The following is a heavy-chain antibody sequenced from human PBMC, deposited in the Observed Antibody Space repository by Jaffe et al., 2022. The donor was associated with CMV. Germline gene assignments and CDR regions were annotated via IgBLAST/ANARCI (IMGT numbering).Heavy chain of an antibody. CDR2: IWYDGSNE. CDR1: GFTFNNYG. J-gene: IGHJ4*02. D-gene: IGHD5-12*01. CDR3: ARGSGYEFDY. Sequence: QVQLVESGGGVVQPGRSLRLSCAASGFTFNNYGMHWVRQAPGKGLEWVAHIWYDGSNENYKESLKGRFTVSRDNSKNTLFLLMNGLTAEDTAIYYCARGSGYEFDYWGQGTLVTVSS. V-gene: IGHV3-33*01.